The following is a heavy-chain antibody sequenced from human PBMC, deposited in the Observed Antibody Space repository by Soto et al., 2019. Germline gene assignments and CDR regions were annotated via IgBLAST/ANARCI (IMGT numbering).Heavy chain of an antibody. V-gene: IGHV4-34*01. CDR2: INHSGST. Sequence: QVQLQQWGAGLLKPSETLSLTCAVYGGSFSGYYWSWIRQPPGQGLEWIGEINHSGSTNYNPSLKSRVTISVDTSKNQFSLKLSSVTAADTAVYYCAAPYCSGGSCYSGGLNFDYWGQGTLVTVSS. J-gene: IGHJ4*02. CDR3: AAPYCSGGSCYSGGLNFDY. CDR1: GGSFSGYY. D-gene: IGHD2-15*01.